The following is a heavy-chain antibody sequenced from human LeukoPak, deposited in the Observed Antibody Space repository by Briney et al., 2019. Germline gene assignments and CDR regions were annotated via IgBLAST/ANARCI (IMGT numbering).Heavy chain of an antibody. CDR1: GGSIISSSIY. CDR3: ARMGGIAVAGTGPAFDFDY. J-gene: IGHJ4*02. V-gene: IGHV4-39*07. Sequence: PSGTLSLTCTVSGGSIISSSIYWGWIRQPPGKGLEWIASVFYSGTTSYNPSLKSRVTTSVDTSKNQFSLKLSSVTAADTAVYYCARMGGIAVAGTGPAFDFDYWGQGTLVTVSS. CDR2: VFYSGTT. D-gene: IGHD6-19*01.